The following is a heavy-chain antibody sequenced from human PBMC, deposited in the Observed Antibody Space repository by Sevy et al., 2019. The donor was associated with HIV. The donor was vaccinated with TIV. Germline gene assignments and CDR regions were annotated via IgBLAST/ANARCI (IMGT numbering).Heavy chain of an antibody. J-gene: IGHJ6*02. D-gene: IGHD2-2*01. CDR2: IKSKTDGGTT. CDR1: GFTFSNAW. CDR3: TTDIVVVPAAMAGWYYYYGMDV. Sequence: LGGSLRLSCAASGFTFSNAWMSWVRQAPGKGLEWVGRIKSKTDGGTTDYAAPVKGRFTISRDDSKNTLYLQMNSLKTEDTAVYYCTTDIVVVPAAMAGWYYYYGMDVWGQGTTVTVSS. V-gene: IGHV3-15*01.